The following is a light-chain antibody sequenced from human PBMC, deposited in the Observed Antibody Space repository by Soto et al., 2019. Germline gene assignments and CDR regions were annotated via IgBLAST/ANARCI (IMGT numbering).Light chain of an antibody. Sequence: SYELTQPPSVSVAPGQTAKMPCGGNNIGTKSVHWYQQKPGQAPVLVVYAHSDRPSGIPERFSGSVSGNTSTLTIISVEAGDEADYYCQLWDSRTDHWVFGGGTQLTLL. CDR2: AHS. J-gene: IGLJ3*02. CDR1: NIGTKS. CDR3: QLWDSRTDHWV. V-gene: IGLV3-21*02.